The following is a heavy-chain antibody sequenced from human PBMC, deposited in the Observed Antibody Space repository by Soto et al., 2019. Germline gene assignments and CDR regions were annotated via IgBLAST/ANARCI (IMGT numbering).Heavy chain of an antibody. J-gene: IGHJ4*02. CDR2: IRSKTNSYAT. V-gene: IGHV3-73*01. D-gene: IGHD6-19*01. Sequence: GGSLRLSCAASGSTFGGSAMHWVRHASGEGLEWVGHIRSKTNSYATAYAESVKGRFTISRDDSMNTAYLQMNSLKTEDTAVYFCTRQTDAVQWLVVPTDYNFDYWGQGTLVTVSS. CDR3: TRQTDAVQWLVVPTDYNFDY. CDR1: GSTFGGSA.